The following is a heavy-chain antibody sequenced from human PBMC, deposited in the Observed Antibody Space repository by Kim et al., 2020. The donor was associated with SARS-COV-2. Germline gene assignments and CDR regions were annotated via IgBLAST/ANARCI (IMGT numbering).Heavy chain of an antibody. CDR2: IIPILGIA. D-gene: IGHD3-16*02. CDR3: ARDSGRHYDYVWGSYLHDY. CDR1: GGTFSSYA. J-gene: IGHJ4*02. V-gene: IGHV1-69*04. Sequence: SVKVSCKASGGTFSSYAISWVRQAPGQGLEWMGRIIPILGIANYAQKFQGRVTITADKSTSTAYMELSSLRSEDTAVYYCARDSGRHYDYVWGSYLHDYWGQGTLVTVSS.